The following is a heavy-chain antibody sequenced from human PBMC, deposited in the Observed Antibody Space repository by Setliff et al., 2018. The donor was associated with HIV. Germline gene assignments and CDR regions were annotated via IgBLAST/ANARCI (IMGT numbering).Heavy chain of an antibody. CDR1: GGTFSSFG. V-gene: IGHV1-69*13. CDR3: ARAYNVYDYRFDSSGYDY. Sequence: GASVKVSCKASGGTFSSFGINWIRQAPGQGLEWMGGIIPVFGKVEYAQRFQGRVKITADESTSTAYMEMSSLRAEDTAVYYCARAYNVYDYRFDSSGYDYWGQGTLVTVSS. J-gene: IGHJ4*02. CDR2: IIPVFGKV. D-gene: IGHD3-22*01.